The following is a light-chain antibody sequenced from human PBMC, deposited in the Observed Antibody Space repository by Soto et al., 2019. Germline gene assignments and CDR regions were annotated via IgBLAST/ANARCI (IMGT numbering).Light chain of an antibody. CDR1: SSDVGGYNY. Sequence: QSALTQPASVSGSPGQSITISCTGTSSDVGGYNYVAWYQQHPGKPPKLMIYDVSNRPSGVSYRCSASKSGNTASLTISGLQAEDEADYYCSSYTSSKTLLFGGGTQLTVL. V-gene: IGLV2-14*01. CDR3: SSYTSSKTLL. J-gene: IGLJ2*01. CDR2: DVS.